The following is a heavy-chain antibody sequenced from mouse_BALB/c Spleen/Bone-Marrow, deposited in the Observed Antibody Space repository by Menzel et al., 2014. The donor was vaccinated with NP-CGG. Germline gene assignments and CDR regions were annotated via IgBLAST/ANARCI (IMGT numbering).Heavy chain of an antibody. J-gene: IGHJ4*01. Sequence: LVESGAELVRPGTSVKVSCKASGYAFTNYLIEWVKQRPGQGLEWIGVINPGSGGTNYNEKFKGKATLTADKSSSTAYMQLSSLTSDDSAVYFCAGWDYAMDYWGQGTSVTVSS. CDR1: GYAFTNYL. CDR3: AGWDYAMDY. V-gene: IGHV1-54*01. CDR2: INPGSGGT.